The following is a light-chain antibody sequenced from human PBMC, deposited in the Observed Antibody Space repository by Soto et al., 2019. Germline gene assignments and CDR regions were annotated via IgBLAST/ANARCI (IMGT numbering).Light chain of an antibody. Sequence: QSVLTQPTSVSGSPGQSITISCTGNHNDIGTYDYVSWYQQHPGRAPRLLIHGVTTRPSGISDRFSASKSGLTASLTISGLQPEDEAAYYCSSFNSNRIYVFGPGTKVTVL. CDR2: GVT. J-gene: IGLJ1*01. V-gene: IGLV2-14*03. CDR1: HNDIGTYDY. CDR3: SSFNSNRIYV.